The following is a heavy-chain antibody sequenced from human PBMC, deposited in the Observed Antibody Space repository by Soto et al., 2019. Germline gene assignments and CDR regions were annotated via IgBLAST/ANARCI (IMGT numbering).Heavy chain of an antibody. CDR2: TRSNVEYT. J-gene: IGHJ6*02. V-gene: IGHV3-23*04. CDR3: AKEPMSVAVSAPRVYGMDV. Sequence: DVQVVESGGGLAQRGGSLRLSCAGSGFTFSNYAMTWVRQPPGKGMEWVSTTRSNVEYTYYADSVTGRLTYSRDNSQNDRFWDISGLLAEDTAVYYCAKEPMSVAVSAPRVYGMDVWRQATTVTVSS. CDR1: GFTFSNYA. D-gene: IGHD6-6*01.